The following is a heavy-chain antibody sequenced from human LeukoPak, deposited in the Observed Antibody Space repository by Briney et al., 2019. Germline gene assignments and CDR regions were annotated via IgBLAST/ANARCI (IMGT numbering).Heavy chain of an antibody. CDR3: ARSLAAAGPFDY. V-gene: IGHV1-2*02. CDR1: GYTFTGYY. J-gene: IGHJ4*02. D-gene: IGHD6-13*01. Sequence: ASVKVSCKASGYTFTGYYMHWVRQAPGQGLKWMGWINPNSGGTNYAQKFQGRVTMTRDTSISTAYMELSRLRSDDTAVYYCARSLAAAGPFDYWGQGTQVTVSS. CDR2: INPNSGGT.